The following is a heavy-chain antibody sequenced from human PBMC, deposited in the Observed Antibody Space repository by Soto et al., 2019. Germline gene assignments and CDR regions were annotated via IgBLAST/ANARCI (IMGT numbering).Heavy chain of an antibody. Sequence: GASVKVSCKASGYTFTGYYMHWVRQAPGQGLEWMGWTNPNSGGTNYAQKFQGWVTMTRDTSISTAYMELSRLRSDDTAVYYCARVYGSGMMEGQDWFDPWGQGTLVTVSS. CDR3: ARVYGSGMMEGQDWFDP. D-gene: IGHD3-10*01. CDR1: GYTFTGYY. V-gene: IGHV1-2*04. CDR2: TNPNSGGT. J-gene: IGHJ5*02.